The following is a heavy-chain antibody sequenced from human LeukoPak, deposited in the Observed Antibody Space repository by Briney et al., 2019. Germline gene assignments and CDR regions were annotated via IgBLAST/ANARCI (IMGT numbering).Heavy chain of an antibody. CDR3: ARTEYSGSYYVTNY. CDR1: GGSISSGSYY. D-gene: IGHD1-26*01. CDR2: IYTSGST. Sequence: SQTLSLTCTVSGGSISSGSYYWGWIRQPAGKGLEWIGRIYTSGSTNYNPSLKSRVTITVDTSKNQFSLKLSSVTAADTAVYYCARTEYSGSYYVTNYWGQGTLVTVSS. J-gene: IGHJ4*02. V-gene: IGHV4-61*02.